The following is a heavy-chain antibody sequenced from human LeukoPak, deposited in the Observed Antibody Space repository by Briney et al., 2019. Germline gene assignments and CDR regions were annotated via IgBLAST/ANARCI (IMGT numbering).Heavy chain of an antibody. CDR2: IYTSGST. CDR1: GGSISSYY. Sequence: PSETLSLTCTVSGGSISSYYWSWIRQLAGKGLEWIGRIYTSGSTNYNPSLKSRVTMSVDTSKNQFSLKLSSVTAADTAVYYCARDLGVTIFGLNNGMDVWGQGTTVTVSS. CDR3: ARDLGVTIFGLNNGMDV. D-gene: IGHD3-3*01. V-gene: IGHV4-4*07. J-gene: IGHJ6*02.